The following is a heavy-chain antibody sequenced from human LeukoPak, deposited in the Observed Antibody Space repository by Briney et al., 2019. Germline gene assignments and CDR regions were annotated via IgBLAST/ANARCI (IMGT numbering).Heavy chain of an antibody. CDR2: INHSGST. Sequence: SETLSLTCAVYGGSFSGYYWGWIRQPPGKGLEWIGEINHSGSTNYNPSLKSRVTISVDTSKNQFSLKLSSVTAADTAVYYCASLRRSTSCYNCYYYMDVWGKGTTVTISS. CDR3: ASLRRSTSCYNCYYYMDV. D-gene: IGHD2-2*02. CDR1: GGSFSGYY. V-gene: IGHV4-34*01. J-gene: IGHJ6*03.